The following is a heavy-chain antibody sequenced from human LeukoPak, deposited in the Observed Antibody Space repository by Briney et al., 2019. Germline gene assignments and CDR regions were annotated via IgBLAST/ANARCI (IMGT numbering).Heavy chain of an antibody. D-gene: IGHD3-22*01. Sequence: PSETLSLTCTVSGGSITGSSYNWGWIRQPPGKGLEWIGSMYYSGSTYYNPSLKGRVTIPVDTSKNQFSLRLSSVTAADTAVYYCARQYYDSTGYYHFDYWGQGNLVTVSS. CDR1: GGSITGSSYN. CDR2: MYYSGST. V-gene: IGHV4-39*01. J-gene: IGHJ4*02. CDR3: ARQYYDSTGYYHFDY.